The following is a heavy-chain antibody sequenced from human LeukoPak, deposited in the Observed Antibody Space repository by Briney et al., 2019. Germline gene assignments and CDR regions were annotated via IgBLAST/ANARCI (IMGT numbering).Heavy chain of an antibody. D-gene: IGHD2-2*01. CDR3: AKDRGGCSSTSCYYFDY. Sequence: PGGSLRLSCAASGFTFSSYGMHWVRHAPGKGLEWVAVISYDGSNKYYADPVKGRFTISRDNSKNTLYLQMNSLRAEDTAVYYCAKDRGGCSSTSCYYFDYWGQGTLVTVSS. CDR2: ISYDGSNK. V-gene: IGHV3-30*18. CDR1: GFTFSSYG. J-gene: IGHJ4*02.